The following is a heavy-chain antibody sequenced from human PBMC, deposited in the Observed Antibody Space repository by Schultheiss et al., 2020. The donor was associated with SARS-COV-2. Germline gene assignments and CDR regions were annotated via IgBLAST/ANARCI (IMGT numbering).Heavy chain of an antibody. J-gene: IGHJ6*02. D-gene: IGHD2-8*02. V-gene: IGHV3-33*03. CDR3: AKAQGYCTGGVCSNYYYYGMDV. CDR2: ISYDGTSE. Sequence: GGSLRLSCVASGFTFSSNGIHWVRQAPGKGLEWVAAISYDGTSEFYADSVKGRFTISRDNAKKSLYLQMNSLRAEDTAVYYCAKAQGYCTGGVCSNYYYYGMDVWGQGTTVTVSS. CDR1: GFTFSSNG.